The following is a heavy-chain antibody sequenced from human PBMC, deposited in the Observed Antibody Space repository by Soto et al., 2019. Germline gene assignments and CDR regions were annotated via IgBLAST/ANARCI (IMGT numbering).Heavy chain of an antibody. CDR1: GYTFTSYD. CDR2: MNPNSGNT. D-gene: IGHD6-13*01. Sequence: QVQLVQSGAAVKKPGASVKVSCKASGYTFTSYDSNWVRQATGQGLEWVGWMNPNSGNTGYAQKFHGRVTMTRNTSISTAYMELSSLRSEDTAVYYGAREHSSSWRFDYWGQGTLVTVSS. J-gene: IGHJ4*02. CDR3: AREHSSSWRFDY. V-gene: IGHV1-8*01.